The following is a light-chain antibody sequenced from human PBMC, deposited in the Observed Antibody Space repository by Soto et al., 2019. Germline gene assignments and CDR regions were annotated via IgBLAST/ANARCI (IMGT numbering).Light chain of an antibody. Sequence: QSVLTQPPSASGSPGQSVTISCTGSNSDVGGYMYVSWYQHHPGKAPKLIISEVTKRPSGVPGRFSGSRSGNTASLTVSGLQAEDEADYYCSSYAGSNNSVVFGGGTKLTVL. J-gene: IGLJ3*02. CDR3: SSYAGSNNSVV. CDR1: NSDVGGYMY. CDR2: EVT. V-gene: IGLV2-8*01.